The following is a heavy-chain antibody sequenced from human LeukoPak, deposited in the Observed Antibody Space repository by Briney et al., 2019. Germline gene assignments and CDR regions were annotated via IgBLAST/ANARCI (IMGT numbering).Heavy chain of an antibody. CDR3: ARRSYYDFWSGYYEGDY. Sequence: SETLSLTCTVSGGSISSSSYYWGWIRQPPGKGLEWIGSIYYSGSTYYNPSLKSRVTISVDTSKNQFSLKLSSVAAADTAVYYCARRSYYDFWSGYYEGDYWGQGTLVTVSS. CDR1: GGSISSSSYY. J-gene: IGHJ4*02. D-gene: IGHD3-3*01. V-gene: IGHV4-39*07. CDR2: IYYSGST.